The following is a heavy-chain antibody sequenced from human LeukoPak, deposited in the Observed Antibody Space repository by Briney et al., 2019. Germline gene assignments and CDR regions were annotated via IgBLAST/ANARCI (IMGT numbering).Heavy chain of an antibody. V-gene: IGHV3-53*01. CDR3: ARDPVVASPGPFYYHYMDV. D-gene: IGHD6-13*01. CDR2: IDSSGNT. Sequence: GGSLRLSCAASGSAVSSNYMSWVRQPPGKGLEWLSLIDSSGNTFYADSVKGRFTISRDYLKNTLFLQMSSLRAEDTALYYCARDPVVASPGPFYYHYMDVWGKGTTVTVSS. CDR1: GSAVSSNY. J-gene: IGHJ6*03.